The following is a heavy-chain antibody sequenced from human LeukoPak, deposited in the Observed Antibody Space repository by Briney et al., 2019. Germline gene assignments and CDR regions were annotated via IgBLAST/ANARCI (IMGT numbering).Heavy chain of an antibody. D-gene: IGHD4-11*01. V-gene: IGHV1-69*13. Sequence: SVKVSCKASGYTFTSYYMHWVRQAPGQGLEWMGGIIPIFGTANYAQKFQGRVTITADESTSTAYMELSSLRSEDTAVYYCARDHYSVADYYYGMDVWGQGTTVTVSS. J-gene: IGHJ6*02. CDR2: IIPIFGTA. CDR3: ARDHYSVADYYYGMDV. CDR1: GYTFTSYY.